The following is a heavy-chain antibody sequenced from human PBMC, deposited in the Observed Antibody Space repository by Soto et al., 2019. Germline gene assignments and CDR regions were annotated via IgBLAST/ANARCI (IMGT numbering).Heavy chain of an antibody. CDR2: IGTAGDT. D-gene: IGHD1-26*01. CDR3: AAVGPTAGAVDY. CDR1: GFTFSSYD. J-gene: IGHJ4*02. Sequence: HPGGSLRLSCAASGFTFSSYDMHWVRQATGKGLEWVSAIGTAGDTYYPGSVKGRFTISRENAKNSLYLQMNSLRAGDTAVYYCAAVGPTAGAVDYWGQGTLVTVSS. V-gene: IGHV3-13*01.